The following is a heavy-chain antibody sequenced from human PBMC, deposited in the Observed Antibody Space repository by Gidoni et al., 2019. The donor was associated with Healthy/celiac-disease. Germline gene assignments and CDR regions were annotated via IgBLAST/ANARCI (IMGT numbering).Heavy chain of an antibody. D-gene: IGHD3-22*01. CDR3: ARALAPLLVVVTIQTGAFGI. CDR2: IRAYTGNT. J-gene: IGHJ3*02. Sequence: QVQLVQSGAEVKKPGASVKVSCKASGYTFTSYGIRWVRQAPGQGLEWMGGIRAYTGNTNYEQKLQGRVTMTTDTSTSTADMELRSLRSDDTAVYYCARALAPLLVVVTIQTGAFGIWGQGTMVTVSS. CDR1: GYTFTSYG. V-gene: IGHV1-18*01.